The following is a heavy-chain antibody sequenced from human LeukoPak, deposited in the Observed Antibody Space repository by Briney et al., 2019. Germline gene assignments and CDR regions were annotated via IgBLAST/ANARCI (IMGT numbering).Heavy chain of an antibody. J-gene: IGHJ4*02. CDR3: ARESETSGWYDY. D-gene: IGHD6-19*01. CDR2: ISGDGGST. Sequence: GGSLRLPCAAPGFIFDNYAIHWVRQAPGKGLEWVSLISGDGGSTFYADSVRGRFTISRDNTRKSLSLQMSSLRSEDTALYYCARESETSGWYDYWGPGTLGTVSS. CDR1: GFIFDNYA. V-gene: IGHV3-43*02.